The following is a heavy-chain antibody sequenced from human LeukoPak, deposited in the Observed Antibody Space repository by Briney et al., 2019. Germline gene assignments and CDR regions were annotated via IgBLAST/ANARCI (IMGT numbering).Heavy chain of an antibody. CDR3: AGDRNSDWYSPLDY. J-gene: IGHJ4*02. CDR2: ITATGDTA. D-gene: IGHD6-19*01. Sequence: GGSLRLSCVASGFTFTKCAMSWVRQAPGKGLEWVAIITATGDTAYYADSVKGRFTISRDNSRNTVYMQMDSLRAEDTAIYYCAGDRNSDWYSPLDYWGQGSQVTVSP. V-gene: IGHV3-23*01. CDR1: GFTFTKCA.